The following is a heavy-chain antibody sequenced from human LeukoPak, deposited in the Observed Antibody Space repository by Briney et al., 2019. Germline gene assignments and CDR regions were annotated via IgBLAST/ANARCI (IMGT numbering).Heavy chain of an antibody. CDR1: GYTFTSYA. V-gene: IGHV1-3*03. Sequence: ASVKVSCKASGYTFTSYAMHWVRQAPGQRLEWMGWINAGNGNTKYSQEFQGRVTITRDTSASTAYIGLSSLRSEDMAVYYCARGAYYYDSSGYYRGDYFDYWGQGTLVTVSS. CDR2: INAGNGNT. J-gene: IGHJ4*02. CDR3: ARGAYYYDSSGYYRGDYFDY. D-gene: IGHD3-22*01.